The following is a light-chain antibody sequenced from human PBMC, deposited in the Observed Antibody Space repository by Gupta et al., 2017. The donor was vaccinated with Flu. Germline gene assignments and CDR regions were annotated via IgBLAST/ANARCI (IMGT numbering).Light chain of an antibody. CDR3: GSDGGVGV. J-gene: IGLJ2*01. CDR2: EGS. V-gene: IGLV2-14*01. CDR1: NSAIGAYNY. Sequence: SALTQPASVSGSPGQSIAISCTGTNSAIGAYNYVSWYQQHPGKDPRLMIYEGSNRPSGVSTRFSGSKSGNTASLTISGRQAEDEADDYWGSDGGVGVFGGGTKVTVL.